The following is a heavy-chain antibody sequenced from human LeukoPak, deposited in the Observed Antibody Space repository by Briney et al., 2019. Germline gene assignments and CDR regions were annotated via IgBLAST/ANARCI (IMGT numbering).Heavy chain of an antibody. V-gene: IGHV4-30-4*01. D-gene: IGHD1-26*01. Sequence: PSETLSLTCTVSGGSISSGEYYWNWIRQPPGKGLEWIGYTDYSGSTYSNPSLKGRASLSVDMSKNQFSLKLTSVTAADTAVYYCARVTRFSGSYYSFYYYGMNVWGQGTTVTVSS. CDR1: GGSISSGEYY. CDR3: ARVTRFSGSYYSFYYYGMNV. CDR2: TDYSGST. J-gene: IGHJ6*02.